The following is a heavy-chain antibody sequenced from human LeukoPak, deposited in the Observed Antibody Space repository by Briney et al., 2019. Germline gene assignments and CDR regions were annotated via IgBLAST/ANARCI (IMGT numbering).Heavy chain of an antibody. Sequence: PGGSLRLSCKGSGYSFTSYWIGWVRQMPGKGLEWMGIIYPGDSDTRYSPSFQGQVTISADKSISTAYLQGSSLKASDTAMYYCARHKAPTGGWFDPWGQGTLVTVSS. D-gene: IGHD1-1*01. CDR3: ARHKAPTGGWFDP. J-gene: IGHJ5*02. CDR2: IYPGDSDT. CDR1: GYSFTSYW. V-gene: IGHV5-51*01.